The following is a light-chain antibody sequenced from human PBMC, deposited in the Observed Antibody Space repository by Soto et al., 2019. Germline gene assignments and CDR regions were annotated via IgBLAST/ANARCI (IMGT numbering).Light chain of an antibody. J-gene: IGLJ1*01. V-gene: IGLV2-14*01. Sequence: QSALTQPASVSGSPGQSITISCTGTSSDVGGYNYVSWYQHHPGKAPKLMIYEVGNRPSGISNRFSGSKSGSTASLTISGLQAEDEADYYCTSYRSSGTLVFGTGTQLTV. CDR3: TSYRSSGTLV. CDR2: EVG. CDR1: SSDVGGYNY.